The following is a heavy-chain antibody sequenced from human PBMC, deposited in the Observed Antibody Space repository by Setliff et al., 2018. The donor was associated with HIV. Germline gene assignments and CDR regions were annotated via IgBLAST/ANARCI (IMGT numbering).Heavy chain of an antibody. Sequence: PSETLSLTCSVSGGSVSSGSYYWGWIRQPPGKGLEWIGTLYFTGSTYYNPSLKSRVTISVDTSKNQFSLKLSSVTAAETAVYYCAAGLHYYDSSGYFYMGVWGKGTTVTVSS. CDR3: AAGLHYYDSSGYFYMGV. CDR2: LYFTGST. CDR1: GGSVSSGSYY. V-gene: IGHV4-39*01. D-gene: IGHD3-22*01. J-gene: IGHJ6*03.